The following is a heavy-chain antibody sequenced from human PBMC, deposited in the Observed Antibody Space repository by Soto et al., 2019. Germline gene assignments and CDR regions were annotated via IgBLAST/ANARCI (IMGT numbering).Heavy chain of an antibody. V-gene: IGHV1-69*02. Sequence: QVQLVQSGAEVKKPGSSVKVFCKASGGTFSSYTISWVRQAPGPGLEWMGRIIPILGIANYAQKFQGRVTITADKSTSTAYMELSSLRSEDTAVYYCARGMVRGVIAAAVMDVWGQGSTVTVAS. CDR2: IIPILGIA. CDR1: GGTFSSYT. J-gene: IGHJ6*02. CDR3: ARGMVRGVIAAAVMDV. D-gene: IGHD3-10*01.